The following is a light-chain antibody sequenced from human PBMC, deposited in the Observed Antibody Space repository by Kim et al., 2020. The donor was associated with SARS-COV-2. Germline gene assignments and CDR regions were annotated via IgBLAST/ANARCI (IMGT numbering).Light chain of an antibody. CDR3: QTWGTGTWV. Sequence: AAGKLARPLSGGHSSLAVSWHQQRPDKGHRYVMMINSDGSHIKGDGIPDRFSGSSSGAERYLTIYRLQSEDEADYYCQTWGTGTWVFGGGTQLTVL. CDR2: INSDGSH. J-gene: IGLJ3*02. CDR1: GGHSSLA. V-gene: IGLV4-69*01.